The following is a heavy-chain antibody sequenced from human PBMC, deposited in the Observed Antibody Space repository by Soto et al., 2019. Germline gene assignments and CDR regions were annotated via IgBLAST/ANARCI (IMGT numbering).Heavy chain of an antibody. CDR2: ISGSGGST. Sequence: FTFTRYSMSWVRQAPGKGLEWVSAISGSGGSTYYADSVKGRFTISRDNSKNTLYLQMNSLRAEDTAVYYCAKDRYSSSWYEDYWGQGTLVTVSS. J-gene: IGHJ4*02. D-gene: IGHD6-13*01. CDR1: FTFTRYS. CDR3: AKDRYSSSWYEDY. V-gene: IGHV3-23*01.